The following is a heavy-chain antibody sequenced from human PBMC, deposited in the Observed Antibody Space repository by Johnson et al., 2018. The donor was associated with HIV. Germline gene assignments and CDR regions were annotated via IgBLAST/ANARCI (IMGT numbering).Heavy chain of an antibody. CDR1: GFTFSSYA. CDR2: ISYDGSNQ. D-gene: IGHD1-1*01. V-gene: IGHV3-30-3*01. Sequence: QVQLVESGGGVVQPGRSLRLSCAASGFTFSSYAMHWVRQAPGKGLEWVAVISYDGSNQYYADSVKGRFTISRDNSKSTLFLHMNTLRVEDTAVYYCATPTGSDAFDVWGQGTLVTVSS. CDR3: ATPTGSDAFDV. J-gene: IGHJ3*01.